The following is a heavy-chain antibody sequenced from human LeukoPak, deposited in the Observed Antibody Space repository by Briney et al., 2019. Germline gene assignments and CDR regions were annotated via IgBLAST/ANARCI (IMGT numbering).Heavy chain of an antibody. V-gene: IGHV1-2*04. CDR2: INPNSGGT. CDR1: GYTFTGYY. Sequence: ASVKVSCKASGYTFTGYYMHWVRQAPGQGLEWMGWINPNSGGTNYAQKFQGWVTMTRDTSISTAYMVLSRLRSDDTAVYYCARGYSSPVPNFDYWGQGTLVTVSS. J-gene: IGHJ4*02. D-gene: IGHD6-13*01. CDR3: ARGYSSPVPNFDY.